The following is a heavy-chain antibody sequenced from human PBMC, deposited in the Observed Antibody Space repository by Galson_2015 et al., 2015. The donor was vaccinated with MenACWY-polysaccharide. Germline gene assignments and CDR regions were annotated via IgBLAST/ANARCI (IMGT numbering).Heavy chain of an antibody. V-gene: IGHV1-46*01. Sequence: SVKVSCKAFGYILASYNMHWVREAPGQGLEWMGIINPSGGSTIYAQKFQDRVTMTRDRSTSTVYMELSSLRSEDTAVYYCARSYCGGDCKRKHLDYLGQGTLVTVSS. J-gene: IGHJ4*01. CDR1: GYILASYN. D-gene: IGHD2-21*01. CDR2: INPSGGST. CDR3: ARSYCGGDCKRKHLDY.